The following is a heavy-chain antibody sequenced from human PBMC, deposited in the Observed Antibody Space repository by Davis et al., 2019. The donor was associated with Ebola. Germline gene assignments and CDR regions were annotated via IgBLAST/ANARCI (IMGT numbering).Heavy chain of an antibody. CDR1: GFTFSNYE. CDR2: ISDDGSYK. Sequence: GSLRLSCAASGFTFSNYEMNWIRQAAGKGLEWLAVISDDGSYKYYGGSVRGRFTISRDNSKETVYLQVNSLRAEDTAVYYCAKDRCSSRRCQDFYYGMDVWGQGTTVTVSS. CDR3: AKDRCSSRRCQDFYYGMDV. D-gene: IGHD2-2*01. J-gene: IGHJ6*02. V-gene: IGHV3-30*18.